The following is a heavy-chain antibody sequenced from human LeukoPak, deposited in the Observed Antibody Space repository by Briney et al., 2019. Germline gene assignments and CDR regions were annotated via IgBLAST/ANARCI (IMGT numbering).Heavy chain of an antibody. D-gene: IGHD3-10*01. CDR1: GFTFSSYG. J-gene: IGHJ4*02. Sequence: GGSLRLSCTASGFTFSSYGMDWVRQAPGKGLEWVSTIGGSGYNTYYADSLKGRFTISRDNSKNTLYLQMNSLRAEDTAVYYCARKAGYYYGSGDYWGQGTLVTVSS. CDR2: IGGSGYNT. CDR3: ARKAGYYYGSGDY. V-gene: IGHV3-23*01.